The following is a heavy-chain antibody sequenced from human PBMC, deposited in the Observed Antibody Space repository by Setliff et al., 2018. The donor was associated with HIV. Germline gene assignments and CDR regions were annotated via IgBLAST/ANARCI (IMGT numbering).Heavy chain of an antibody. CDR1: GGSISSYY. J-gene: IGHJ4*02. CDR3: ASRAGGDY. Sequence: SETLSLTCTVSGGSISSYYWSWIRQPPGKGLEWIGHIYIGSTNYNPSLKSRVTISADTSKNQFSLNLSSVTAADTAVYYCASRAGGDYWGQGTLVTVSS. V-gene: IGHV4-4*08. D-gene: IGHD3-16*01. CDR2: IYIGST.